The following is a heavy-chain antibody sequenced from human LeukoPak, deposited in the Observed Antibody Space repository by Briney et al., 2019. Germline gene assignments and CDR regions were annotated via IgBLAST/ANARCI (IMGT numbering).Heavy chain of an antibody. CDR2: IYPGDSDT. V-gene: IGHV5-51*01. D-gene: IGHD3-22*01. CDR1: GYSFTSYW. Sequence: GESLKISCKGSGYSFTSYWIGWVRQMPGKGLEWMGIIYPGDSDTRYSPSFQGQVTISADKSISTAYLQWSSLKASDTAMYYCARLDHEYYYDSSGYSGLWWFDPWGQGTLVTVSS. CDR3: ARLDHEYYYDSSGYSGLWWFDP. J-gene: IGHJ5*02.